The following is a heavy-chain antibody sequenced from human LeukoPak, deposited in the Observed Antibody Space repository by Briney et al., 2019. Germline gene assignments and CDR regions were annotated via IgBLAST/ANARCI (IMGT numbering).Heavy chain of an antibody. D-gene: IGHD5-24*01. Sequence: GGSLRLSCAASGFTFSSYTMNWVRQAPGKGLEWVSSISSSSNYIYYADSVKGRFTISRDNAKNSLSLQMNNLRAEDTAMYYCARDKWLQKNDAFDIGAQGQRVTAST. CDR2: ISSSSNYI. V-gene: IGHV3-21*01. CDR3: ARDKWLQKNDAFDI. CDR1: GFTFSSYT. J-gene: IGHJ3*02.